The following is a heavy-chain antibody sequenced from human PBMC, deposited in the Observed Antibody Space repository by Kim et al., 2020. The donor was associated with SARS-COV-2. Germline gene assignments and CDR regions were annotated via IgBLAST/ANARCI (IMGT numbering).Heavy chain of an antibody. Sequence: GGSLRLSCAASGFTFSSYAMHWVRQAPGKGLEWVAVISYDGSNKYYADSVKGRFTISRDNSKNTLYLQMNSLRAEDTAVYYCARDRRAWAMVRGVIFDYWGQGTLFTVSS. J-gene: IGHJ4*02. V-gene: IGHV3-30*04. CDR3: ARDRRAWAMVRGVIFDY. CDR1: GFTFSSYA. CDR2: ISYDGSNK. D-gene: IGHD3-10*01.